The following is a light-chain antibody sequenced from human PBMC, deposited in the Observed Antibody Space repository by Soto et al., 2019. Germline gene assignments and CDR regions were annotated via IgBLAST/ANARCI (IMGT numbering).Light chain of an antibody. Sequence: QPVLTQPPSVSGAPGQRVTISCTGSSSNIGAGYDVPWYQQLPGTAPKLLIYGNSNRPSGVPDRFSGSKSGTSASLAITGLQAEDEADYYCQSYDSSLSVVVFGGGTKLTVL. V-gene: IGLV1-40*01. CDR3: QSYDSSLSVVV. J-gene: IGLJ2*01. CDR2: GNS. CDR1: SSNIGAGYD.